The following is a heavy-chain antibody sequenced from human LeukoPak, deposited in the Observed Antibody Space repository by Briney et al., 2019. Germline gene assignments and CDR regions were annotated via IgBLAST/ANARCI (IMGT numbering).Heavy chain of an antibody. Sequence: PGGSLRLSCAASGFTFSSYSMNWVRQAPGKGLEWVSSISSSSSYIYYADSVKGRFTISRDNAKNSLYLQLNSLRAEDTAVYYCARDQSVLLWFGELLVHYGMDVWGQGTTVTVSS. J-gene: IGHJ6*02. CDR2: ISSSSSYI. CDR1: GFTFSSYS. CDR3: ARDQSVLLWFGELLVHYGMDV. D-gene: IGHD3-10*01. V-gene: IGHV3-21*01.